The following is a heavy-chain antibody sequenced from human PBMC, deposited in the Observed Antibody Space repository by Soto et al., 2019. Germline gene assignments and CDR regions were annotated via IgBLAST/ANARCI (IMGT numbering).Heavy chain of an antibody. J-gene: IGHJ3*02. D-gene: IGHD1-26*01. CDR1: GYTLPNYG. Sequence: QVQLMQSGGEVKKPGASVKISCKASGYTLPNYGITWVRQAPGQGLEWMGWISPYSGDTNYAQKLQGRVTMTTDTSTSTAYMELRSLRSDDTAVYYCALVGSTDAFDIWGQGTMVTVSS. CDR2: ISPYSGDT. CDR3: ALVGSTDAFDI. V-gene: IGHV1-18*01.